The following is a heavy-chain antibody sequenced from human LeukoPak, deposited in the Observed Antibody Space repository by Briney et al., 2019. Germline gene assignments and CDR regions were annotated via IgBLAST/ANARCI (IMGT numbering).Heavy chain of an antibody. J-gene: IGHJ6*03. D-gene: IGHD6-13*01. CDR3: TRGYSSSWQNYYYYYMDV. CDR2: IRSKAYGGTT. CDR1: GFTFGDYA. V-gene: IGHV3-49*04. Sequence: GGSLRLSCTASGFTFGDYAMSWVRQAPGKGLEWVGFIRSKAYGGTTEYAASVKGRFTISRDDSKSIAYLQVNSLKTEDTAVYYCTRGYSSSWQNYYYYYMDVWGKGTTVTVSS.